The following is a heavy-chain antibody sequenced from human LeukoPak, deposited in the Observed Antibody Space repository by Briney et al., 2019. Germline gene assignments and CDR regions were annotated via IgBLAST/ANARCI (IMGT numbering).Heavy chain of an antibody. CDR1: GFTFDDYA. CDR2: ISTKGDST. D-gene: IGHD2-15*01. Sequence: PGGSLRLSCAASGFTFDDYAMHWVRQAPGKGLEWVSGISTKGDSTYYADSVKGRFTISRDNSKNTVFLQMNSLRAEDTAVYFCAKTSGGNYWGQGTLVTVSS. J-gene: IGHJ4*02. CDR3: AKTSGGNY. V-gene: IGHV3-23*01.